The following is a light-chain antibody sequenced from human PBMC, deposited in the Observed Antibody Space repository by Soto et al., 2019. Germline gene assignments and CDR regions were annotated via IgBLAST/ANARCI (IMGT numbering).Light chain of an antibody. J-gene: IGLJ1*01. CDR1: SSDVGGYDF. CDR3: CSYTSSDTYV. CDR2: DVS. V-gene: IGLV2-14*01. Sequence: QSALTQPASVCGSPGQSITISCTGTSSDVGGYDFVSWYQQHPGKAPKVMIYDVSNRPSGVSNRFSGSKSGNTASLTISGLQAEDEADYYCCSYTSSDTYVFGTGTKVT.